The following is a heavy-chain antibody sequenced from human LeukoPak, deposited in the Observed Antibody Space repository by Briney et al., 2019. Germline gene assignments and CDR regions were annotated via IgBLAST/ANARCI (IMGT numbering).Heavy chain of an antibody. D-gene: IGHD3-10*01. Sequence: PGGSLRLSFAASGFTFSSYEMNWVPQAPGKGLEWVSYISSSGSTIYYADSVKGRFPISRDNAKNSLYLQMNRLRGEDTAAYYCAREGRGSDYWGQGALVTVSS. CDR3: AREGRGSDY. CDR2: ISSSGSTI. J-gene: IGHJ4*02. V-gene: IGHV3-48*03. CDR1: GFTFSSYE.